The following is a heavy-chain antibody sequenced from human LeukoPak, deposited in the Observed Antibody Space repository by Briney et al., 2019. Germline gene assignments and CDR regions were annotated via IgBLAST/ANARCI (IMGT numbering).Heavy chain of an antibody. D-gene: IGHD6-19*01. CDR1: GYTFTSYD. Sequence: ASVKVSCKASGYTFTSYDINWVRQATGQGLEWMGGFDPEDGETIYAQKFQGRVTMTEDTSTDTAYMELSSLRSEDTAVYYCATAYPVAGFDYWGQGTLVTVSS. CDR2: FDPEDGET. V-gene: IGHV1-24*01. J-gene: IGHJ4*02. CDR3: ATAYPVAGFDY.